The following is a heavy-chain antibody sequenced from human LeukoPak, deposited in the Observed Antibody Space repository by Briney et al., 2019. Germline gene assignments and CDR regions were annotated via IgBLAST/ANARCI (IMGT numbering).Heavy chain of an antibody. CDR3: AREGSLSYSDYVYYYYMDV. CDR1: GFTFSTYW. Sequence: GGSLRLSCAASGFTFSTYWMHWVRHAPGKGLVWVSRISTDGRSTTYADSVKGRFTISRDNAKNTLYVQMNSLRAEDTAVYYCAREGSLSYSDYVYYYYMDVWGKGTTVTVSS. J-gene: IGHJ6*03. CDR2: ISTDGRST. D-gene: IGHD4-11*01. V-gene: IGHV3-74*03.